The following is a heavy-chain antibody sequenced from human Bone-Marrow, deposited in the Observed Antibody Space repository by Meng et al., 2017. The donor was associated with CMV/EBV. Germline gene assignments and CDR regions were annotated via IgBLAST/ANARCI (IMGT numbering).Heavy chain of an antibody. Sequence: GESLKISCAASGVLVSRNYMSWVRQAPGKGLEWVSTLYSRGATYYADSVKGRFTISRDDSKNTLYLQMSSLTAEDTAVYYCAKSYFGSGNYYNCPGYFDYWGQGTLVTVSS. D-gene: IGHD3-10*01. J-gene: IGHJ4*02. CDR2: LYSRGAT. CDR3: AKSYFGSGNYYNCPGYFDY. CDR1: GVLVSRNY. V-gene: IGHV3-53*01.